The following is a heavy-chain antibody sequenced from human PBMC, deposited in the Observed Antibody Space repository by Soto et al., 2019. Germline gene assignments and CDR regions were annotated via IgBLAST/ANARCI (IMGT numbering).Heavy chain of an antibody. D-gene: IGHD2-8*01. Sequence: EVQLVESGGGLVQPGGSLRLSCAASGFTFSSYWMHWVRQAPGKGLVWVSRSNSDGSSTTSADSVKGRFTISRDNAKNPLYLQMNSLRAEDTAVYFCASAPQALSNPGIWGQGTMVTVSS. V-gene: IGHV3-74*01. CDR2: SNSDGSST. CDR3: ASAPQALSNPGI. CDR1: GFTFSSYW. J-gene: IGHJ3*02.